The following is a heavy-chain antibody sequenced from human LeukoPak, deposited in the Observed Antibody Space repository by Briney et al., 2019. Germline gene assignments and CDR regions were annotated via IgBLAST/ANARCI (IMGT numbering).Heavy chain of an antibody. D-gene: IGHD1-14*01. Sequence: ASETLSLTCTVSGYSISSGYYWGWIRQPPGKGLEWIGSNYHSGSTYYNPSLKSRVTISVDTSKNQFSLKLSSVTAADTAVYYCARDQQYHRAAGWFDPWGQGTLVTVSS. CDR3: ARDQQYHRAAGWFDP. CDR2: NYHSGST. J-gene: IGHJ5*02. CDR1: GYSISSGYY. V-gene: IGHV4-38-2*02.